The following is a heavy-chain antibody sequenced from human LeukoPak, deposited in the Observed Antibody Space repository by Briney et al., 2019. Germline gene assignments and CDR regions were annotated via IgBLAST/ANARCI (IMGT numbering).Heavy chain of an antibody. CDR2: ISHDGINT. CDR1: RFSFSNYA. V-gene: IGHV3-30*18. D-gene: IGHD3-10*01. Sequence: PGGSLRLSCAASRFSFSNYAMHWVRQDSGRGLEWLAVISHDGINTYYADSAKGRFTISRDNSKNTLYLQMNSLRVEDTAVYYCAKVAKYYYGPETYYFFEQWGQGTPVTASS. CDR3: AKVAKYYYGPETYYFFEQ. J-gene: IGHJ4*02.